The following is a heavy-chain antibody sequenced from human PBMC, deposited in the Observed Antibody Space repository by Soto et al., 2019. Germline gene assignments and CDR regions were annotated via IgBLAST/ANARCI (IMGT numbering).Heavy chain of an antibody. V-gene: IGHV3-23*01. D-gene: IGHD2-8*01. Sequence: SGGSLRLSCAASGFTFSSYAMSWVRQAPGKGLEWVSAISGSGGSTYYADSVKGRFTISRDNSKNTLYLQMNSLRAEDTAVYYCAKDKCTNGVCYTLDYWGQGTLVTVSS. CDR1: GFTFSSYA. CDR3: AKDKCTNGVCYTLDY. CDR2: ISGSGGST. J-gene: IGHJ4*02.